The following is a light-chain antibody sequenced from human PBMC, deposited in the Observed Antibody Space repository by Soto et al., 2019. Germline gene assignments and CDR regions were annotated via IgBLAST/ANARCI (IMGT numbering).Light chain of an antibody. Sequence: DILPTHTPDSVSVSMGERATINCKSSQSVLYSSNNKNYLAWYQQKPGQAPRLLIYGASTRATGIPARFSGSGSGTEFTLTISSLQSEDFAVYYCQQYNNWLQTFGQGTKVDIK. J-gene: IGKJ1*01. CDR3: QQYNNWLQT. V-gene: IGKV4-1*01. CDR2: GAS. CDR1: QSVLYSSNNKNY.